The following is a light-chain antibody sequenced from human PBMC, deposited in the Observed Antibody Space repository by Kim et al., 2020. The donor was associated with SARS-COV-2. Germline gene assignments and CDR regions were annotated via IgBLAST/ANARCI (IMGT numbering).Light chain of an antibody. Sequence: SPGETVTLSCTSSHTVATNVAWYQQKPGQAPSLLVYATFSRAIGVPDRFSGRGSGTEFTLTISSLQSEDFAVYYCQQYDNWPSITFGQGTRLEIK. J-gene: IGKJ5*01. CDR3: QQYDNWPSIT. CDR1: HTVATN. CDR2: ATF. V-gene: IGKV3-15*01.